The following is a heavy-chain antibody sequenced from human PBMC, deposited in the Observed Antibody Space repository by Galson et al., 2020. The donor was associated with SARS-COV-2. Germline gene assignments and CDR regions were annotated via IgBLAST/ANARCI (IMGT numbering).Heavy chain of an antibody. CDR3: ARAGLEWLLSTDYYYYYMDV. Sequence: SETLSLTCTVSGGSISSGGYYCSWIRPNPGKGLEWIGYIYYSGSTYHNPSLKIRVTISVDTSKNQFSLKLSSVTAADTAVYYCARAGLEWLLSTDYYYYYMDVWCKGTTVTVSS. D-gene: IGHD3-3*01. CDR1: GGSISSGGYY. V-gene: IGHV4-31*03. J-gene: IGHJ6*03. CDR2: IYYSGST.